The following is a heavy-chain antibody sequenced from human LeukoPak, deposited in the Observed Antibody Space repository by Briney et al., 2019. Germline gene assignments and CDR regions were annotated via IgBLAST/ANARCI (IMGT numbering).Heavy chain of an antibody. Sequence: GGSLRLSCAASGFTFSSYDMHWVRQATGKGLEWVSAIGTAGDTYYPGSVKGRFTISRENAKNSLYPQMNSLRAGDTAVYYCARGYPGGSGSYLSGLYYFDYWGQGTLVTVSS. J-gene: IGHJ4*02. CDR2: IGTAGDT. CDR3: ARGYPGGSGSYLSGLYYFDY. CDR1: GFTFSSYD. V-gene: IGHV3-13*01. D-gene: IGHD3-10*01.